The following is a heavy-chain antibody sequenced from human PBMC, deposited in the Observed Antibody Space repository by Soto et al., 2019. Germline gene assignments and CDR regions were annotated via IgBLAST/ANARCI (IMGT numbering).Heavy chain of an antibody. V-gene: IGHV3-48*03. CDR3: ARDHEDFLTGRTNGMDV. CDR1: GFTFSSYE. CDR2: ISRSGSTI. Sequence: EVQLLESGGGLVQPGGSLVLACAASGFTFSSYEMKWVRQAPGKGLAWVSYISRSGSTIYYADSVKRRFTISRDNVKNSLYLQRNSLSAEDTAVYYCARDHEDFLTGRTNGMDVWGQETTVTVT. D-gene: IGHD3-9*01. J-gene: IGHJ6*02.